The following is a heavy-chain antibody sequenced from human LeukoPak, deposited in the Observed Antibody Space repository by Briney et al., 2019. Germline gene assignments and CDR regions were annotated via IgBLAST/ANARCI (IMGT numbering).Heavy chain of an antibody. D-gene: IGHD2-15*01. V-gene: IGHV4-59*08. J-gene: IGHJ1*01. CDR3: ARHGCSGGGCPFQH. Sequence: SETLSLTCTVSGGSLSSYYWSWIRQPPGKGLEWIGYIYYSGSTNYSPSLKSRVTISVDTSKNRFSLELNSVTAADTAVYYCARHGCSGGGCPFQHWGQGTLVTVSS. CDR1: GGSLSSYY. CDR2: IYYSGST.